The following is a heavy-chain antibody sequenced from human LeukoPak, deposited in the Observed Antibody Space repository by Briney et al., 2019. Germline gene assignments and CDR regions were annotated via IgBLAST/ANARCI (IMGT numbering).Heavy chain of an antibody. V-gene: IGHV1-69*05. CDR3: ARDTYYYDSSGYRAFDY. CDR1: GGTFSSYA. J-gene: IGHJ4*02. CDR2: IIPIFGTA. Sequence: SVKVSCKASGGTFSSYAISWVRQAPGQGLEWMGGIIPIFGTANYAQKFQGRVTITTDESTSTAYMELSSLRSEDTAVYYCARDTYYYDSSGYRAFDYWGQGTLVTVSS. D-gene: IGHD3-22*01.